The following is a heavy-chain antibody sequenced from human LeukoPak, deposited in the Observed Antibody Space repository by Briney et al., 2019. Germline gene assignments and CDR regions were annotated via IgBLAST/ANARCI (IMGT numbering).Heavy chain of an antibody. V-gene: IGHV3-30*04. CDR3: ARGRDYYDSSGIFGY. J-gene: IGHJ4*02. D-gene: IGHD3-22*01. CDR2: ISYDGSNK. Sequence: GRSLRLSRAASGFTFSSYAMHWVRQAPGKGLEWVAVISYDGSNKYYADSVKGRFTISRDNSKNTLYLQMNSLRAEDTAVYYCARGRDYYDSSGIFGYWGRGTLVTVSS. CDR1: GFTFSSYA.